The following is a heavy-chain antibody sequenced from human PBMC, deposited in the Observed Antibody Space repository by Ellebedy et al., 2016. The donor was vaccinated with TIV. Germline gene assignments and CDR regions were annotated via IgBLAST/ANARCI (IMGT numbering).Heavy chain of an antibody. CDR3: ARGHDDYHDY. Sequence: SETLSLTCTVSGGSVSSDSYLWSWIRQPPGKGLQWIGHIYSNGITTYNPSLKSRVTISIDTSNNQLSLRLTSVTAADTAVYYCARGHDDYHDYWGQGTVVTVSS. D-gene: IGHD3-3*01. CDR2: IYSNGIT. V-gene: IGHV4-61*01. CDR1: GGSVSSDSYL. J-gene: IGHJ4*02.